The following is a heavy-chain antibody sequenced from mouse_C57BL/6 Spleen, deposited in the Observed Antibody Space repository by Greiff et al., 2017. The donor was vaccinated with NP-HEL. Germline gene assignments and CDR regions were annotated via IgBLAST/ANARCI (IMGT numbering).Heavy chain of an antibody. CDR2: IYPGDGDT. CDR1: GYAFSSYW. D-gene: IGHD2-12*01. V-gene: IGHV1-80*01. J-gene: IGHJ3*01. Sequence: QVHVKQSGAELVKPGASVKISCKASGYAFSSYWMNWVKQRPGKGLEWIGQIYPGDGDTNYNGKFKGKATLTADKSSSTAYMQLSSLTSEDSAVYFCARAPSYQEIAYWGQGTLVTVSA. CDR3: ARAPSYQEIAY.